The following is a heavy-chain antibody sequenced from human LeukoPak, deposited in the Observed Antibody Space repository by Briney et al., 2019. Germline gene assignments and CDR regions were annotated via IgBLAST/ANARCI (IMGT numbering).Heavy chain of an antibody. J-gene: IGHJ4*02. Sequence: NTGGSLRLSCAASGFTVSSNYMSWVRQAPGKGLEWVSSITSSSTYIYYADSVKGRFTISRDNAKNSLYLQMNSLRAEDTAVYYCARDRPGWGDYWGQGTLVTVSS. CDR2: ITSSSTYI. CDR1: GFTVSSNY. V-gene: IGHV3-21*01. D-gene: IGHD6-6*01. CDR3: ARDRPGWGDY.